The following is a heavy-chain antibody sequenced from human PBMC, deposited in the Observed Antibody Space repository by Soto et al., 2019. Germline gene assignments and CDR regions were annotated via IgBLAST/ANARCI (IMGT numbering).Heavy chain of an antibody. Sequence: GGSLRLSCAASGFTFSTYAMSWVRQAPGKGLEWVSAISGGGGNTYYADSVKGRFTISRDNSKNTLYLQMNSLKAEDTAVYYCAQVGPGGSYYYGMDVWGQGTTVTVSS. J-gene: IGHJ6*02. CDR3: AQVGPGGSYYYGMDV. D-gene: IGHD2-15*01. CDR1: GFTFSTYA. V-gene: IGHV3-23*01. CDR2: ISGGGGNT.